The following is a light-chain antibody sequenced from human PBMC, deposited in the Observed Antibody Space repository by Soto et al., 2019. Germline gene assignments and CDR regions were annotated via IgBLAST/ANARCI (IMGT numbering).Light chain of an antibody. J-gene: IGKJ1*01. CDR2: AAS. Sequence: DIQMTPSPSSLAASVGDSVTITCRSSQSISGHVNWYQQKPGTAPKLLIHAASSLETGVPSRFSGRGSGTHFVLTISGLQSEDFATYYCQQSFNTPRTFGQGTKVE. CDR3: QQSFNTPRT. V-gene: IGKV1-39*01. CDR1: QSISGH.